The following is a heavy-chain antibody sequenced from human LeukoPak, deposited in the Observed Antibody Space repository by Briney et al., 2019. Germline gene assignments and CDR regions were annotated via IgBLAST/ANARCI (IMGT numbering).Heavy chain of an antibody. Sequence: GGSLRLSCAASGFTFSNYAMHWVRQGLVKGLESMAVVSHDGIQTYYADSVKGRFTISRDNSKSTLFLQMNSLRAEDTAVYYCARARAYNYGYFDYWGQGTLVTVSS. CDR1: GFTFSNYA. J-gene: IGHJ4*02. V-gene: IGHV3-30-3*01. CDR2: VSHDGIQT. CDR3: ARARAYNYGYFDY. D-gene: IGHD5-18*01.